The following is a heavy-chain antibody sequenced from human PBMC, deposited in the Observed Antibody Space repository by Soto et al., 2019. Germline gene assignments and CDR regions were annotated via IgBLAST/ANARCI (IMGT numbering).Heavy chain of an antibody. D-gene: IGHD4-17*01. CDR1: GGSFSGYY. CDR2: INHSGST. V-gene: IGHV4-34*01. Sequence: SETLSLTCAVYGGSFSGYYWSWIRQPPGKGLEWIGEINHSGSTNYNPSLKSRVTISVDTSKNQFSLKLSSVTAADTAVYYCARTVYGDYVWYYFDNWGQGTLVTVSS. CDR3: ARTVYGDYVWYYFDN. J-gene: IGHJ4*02.